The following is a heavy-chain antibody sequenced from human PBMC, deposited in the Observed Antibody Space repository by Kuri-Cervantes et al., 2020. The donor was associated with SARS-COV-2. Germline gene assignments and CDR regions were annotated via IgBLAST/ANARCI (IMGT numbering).Heavy chain of an antibody. CDR2: ISGSGGST. D-gene: IGHD3-22*01. V-gene: IGHV3-23*01. J-gene: IGHJ3*02. CDR3: AREWSRYYDSSGYYYPKADAFDI. CDR1: GFTFSSYA. Sequence: GESLKISCAASGFTFSSYAMSWVRQAPGKGLEWVSAISGSGGSTYYADSVKGRFTISRDNSKNTLYLQMNSLRAEDTAVYYCAREWSRYYDSSGYYYPKADAFDIWGQGTMVTV.